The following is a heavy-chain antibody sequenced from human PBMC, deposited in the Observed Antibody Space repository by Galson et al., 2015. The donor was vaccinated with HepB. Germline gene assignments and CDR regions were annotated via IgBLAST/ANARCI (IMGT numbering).Heavy chain of an antibody. D-gene: IGHD3-10*01. CDR2: INTNTGNP. J-gene: IGHJ5*02. CDR3: ARDLPNETLWFGGMMYNWFDP. Sequence: SVKVSCKASGYTFTSYAMNWVRQAPGQGLEWMGWINTNTGNPTYAQGFTGRFVFSLDTSVSTAYLQISSLKAEDTAVYYCARDLPNETLWFGGMMYNWFDPWGQGTLVTVSS. V-gene: IGHV7-4-1*02. CDR1: GYTFTSYA.